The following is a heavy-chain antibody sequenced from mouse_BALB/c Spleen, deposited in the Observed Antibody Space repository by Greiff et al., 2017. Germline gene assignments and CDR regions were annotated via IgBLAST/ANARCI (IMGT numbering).Heavy chain of an antibody. V-gene: IGHV14-3*02. J-gene: IGHJ3*01. CDR1: GFNIKDTY. D-gene: IGHD1-1*01. Sequence: EVQLQESGAELVKPGASVKLSCTASGFNIKDTYMHWVKQRPEQGLEWIGRIDPANGNTKYDPKFQGKATITADTSSNTAYLQLSSLTSEDTAVYYCANTTAYWGQGTLVTVSA. CDR3: ANTTAY. CDR2: IDPANGNT.